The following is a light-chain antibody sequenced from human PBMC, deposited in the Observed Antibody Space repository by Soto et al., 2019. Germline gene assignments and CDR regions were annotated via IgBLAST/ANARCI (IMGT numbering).Light chain of an antibody. CDR2: EGS. J-gene: IGLJ1*01. Sequence: QSALTRAASVSGSPGQSISISCTGTSSDVGSYNLVSWYQQHPGKAPKLMIYEGSKRPSGVSNRFSGSKSGNTASLTISGLQAEDEADYYCCSYAGSSTFLFVFGTGTKVTVL. V-gene: IGLV2-23*03. CDR1: SSDVGSYNL. CDR3: CSYAGSSTFLFV.